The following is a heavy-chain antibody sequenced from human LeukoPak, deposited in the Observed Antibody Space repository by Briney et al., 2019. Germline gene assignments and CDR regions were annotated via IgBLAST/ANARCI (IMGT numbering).Heavy chain of an antibody. D-gene: IGHD3-22*01. CDR1: GFPLGSYA. V-gene: IGHV3-23*01. J-gene: IGHJ4*02. Sequence: TGESLRLSCAASGFPLGSYAMSWVRQAPGKGLEWVSTVSGTGETTYYADSVKGRFNISRDNSKNTLHLQMNSLRPDDTAIYYCAKGHPNYYDNSGYDYWGQGTLVTVSS. CDR3: AKGHPNYYDNSGYDY. CDR2: VSGTGETT.